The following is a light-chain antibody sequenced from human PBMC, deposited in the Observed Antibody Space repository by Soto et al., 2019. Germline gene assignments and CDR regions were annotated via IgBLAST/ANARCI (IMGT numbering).Light chain of an antibody. V-gene: IGLV2-14*01. Sequence: QSALTQPASVSGSPGQSVTISCTGTSSDVGAYNYVSWYQQYPGKAPKLLIYEVSNRPSGASNRFSGSKSGNTASLTISGLQAADEADYYCSSYSGGDSWVFGGGTKLTVL. J-gene: IGLJ3*02. CDR2: EVS. CDR1: SSDVGAYNY. CDR3: SSYSGGDSWV.